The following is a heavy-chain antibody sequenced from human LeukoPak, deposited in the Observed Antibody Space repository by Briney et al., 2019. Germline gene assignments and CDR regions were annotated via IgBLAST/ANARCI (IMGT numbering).Heavy chain of an antibody. CDR3: ARDPTPRGYCSSTSCPVEYYYYYYMDV. V-gene: IGHV1-2*02. CDR1: GYTFTGYY. Sequence: ASVKVSCKASGYTFTGYYMHWVRQAPGQVLEWMGWINPNSGGTNYAQKFQGRVTMTRDTSISTAYMELSRLRSDDTAVYYCARDPTPRGYCSSTSCPVEYYYYYYMDVWGKGTTVTISS. J-gene: IGHJ6*03. D-gene: IGHD2-2*01. CDR2: INPNSGGT.